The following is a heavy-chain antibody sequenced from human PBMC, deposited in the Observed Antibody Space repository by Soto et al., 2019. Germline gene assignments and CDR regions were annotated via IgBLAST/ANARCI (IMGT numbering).Heavy chain of an antibody. CDR2: IKSKTDGGTT. CDR3: TTGRDDLHY. CDR1: GFTFDKVW. V-gene: IGHV3-15*07. J-gene: IGHJ4*02. Sequence: EVQLVESGGGLVKPGGSLRLSCAVSGFTFDKVWMNWVRQAPGKGLEWVGRIKSKTDGGTTDYAAPVKGRFTISRDDSKNMLYMQMNRLKTEDTGMYFCTTGRDDLHYWGQGTLVTVSS. D-gene: IGHD3-3*01.